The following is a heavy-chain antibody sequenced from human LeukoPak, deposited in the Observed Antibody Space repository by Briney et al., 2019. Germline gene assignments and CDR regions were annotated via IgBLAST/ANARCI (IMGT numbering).Heavy chain of an antibody. CDR3: ARQVGDYYDSSGYSLD. J-gene: IGHJ4*02. CDR1: GYSFNTYW. V-gene: IGHV5-51*01. D-gene: IGHD3-22*01. Sequence: GESLKISCKGSGYSFNTYWIGWVRQMPGKGLEWMGIIYPGDSDTKYSPSFQGQVAISADKSISTAYLQWSSLKASDTAMYYCARQVGDYYDSSGYSLDWGQGTLVTVSS. CDR2: IYPGDSDT.